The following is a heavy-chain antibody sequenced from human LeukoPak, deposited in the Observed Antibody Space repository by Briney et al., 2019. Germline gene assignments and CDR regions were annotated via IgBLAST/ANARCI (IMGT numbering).Heavy chain of an antibody. CDR1: GYTFTSYD. Sequence: ASVKVSCKASGYTFTSYDINWVQQATGQGLEWMGWMNPNSGNTGYAQKFQGRVTMTRNTSISTAYMELSSLRSEDTAVYYCARGGKFYYDSSGYSWGFDYWGQGTLVTVSS. J-gene: IGHJ4*02. CDR2: MNPNSGNT. D-gene: IGHD3-22*01. CDR3: ARGGKFYYDSSGYSWGFDY. V-gene: IGHV1-8*01.